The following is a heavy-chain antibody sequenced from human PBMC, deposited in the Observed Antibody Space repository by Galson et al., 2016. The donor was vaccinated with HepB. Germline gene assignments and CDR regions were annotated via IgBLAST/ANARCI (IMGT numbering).Heavy chain of an antibody. Sequence: SLRLSCAASGFTFDDYAMHWVRQVPGKGLEWVSSISWNRVTIAYSDSVKGRFTIPRDNGKNFLFLQMNSLRAEATALYYCVKDFGGGDVYSFDDWGQGTLVTVSS. CDR1: GFTFDDYA. D-gene: IGHD2-21*01. V-gene: IGHV3-9*01. CDR3: VKDFGGGDVYSFDD. CDR2: ISWNRVTI. J-gene: IGHJ4*02.